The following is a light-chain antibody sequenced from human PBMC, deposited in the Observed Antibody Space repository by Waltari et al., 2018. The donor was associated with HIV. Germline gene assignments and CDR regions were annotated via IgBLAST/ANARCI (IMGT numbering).Light chain of an antibody. CDR3: QSYDGSLSVV. Sequence: QSVLTQPPSVSGAPGQRVTISCTGSSSNIGAGYDVHWYQQFPGTAPKLLLYGNNNRPSGVPYRFSGSKSGTSASLAITGLQAEDEADYYFQSYDGSLSVVFGGGTKLTVL. J-gene: IGLJ2*01. CDR2: GNN. V-gene: IGLV1-40*01. CDR1: SSNIGAGYD.